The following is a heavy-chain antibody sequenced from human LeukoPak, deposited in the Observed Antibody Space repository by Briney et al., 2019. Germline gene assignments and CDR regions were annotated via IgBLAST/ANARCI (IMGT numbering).Heavy chain of an antibody. J-gene: IGHJ4*02. CDR1: GFTFSNAW. V-gene: IGHV3-15*01. Sequence: GGSLRLSCAASGFTFSNAWMSWVRQAPGKGLEWVGRIKSKTDGGTTDYAAPVKGRFTISRDNSKNTLYLQMNSLRAEDTAVYYCAKTTVTILGGPKYYFDYWGQGTLVTVSS. D-gene: IGHD4-17*01. CDR2: IKSKTDGGTT. CDR3: AKTTVTILGGPKYYFDY.